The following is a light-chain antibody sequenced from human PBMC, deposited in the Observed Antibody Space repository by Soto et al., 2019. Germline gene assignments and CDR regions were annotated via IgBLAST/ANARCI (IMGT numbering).Light chain of an antibody. J-gene: IGKJ4*01. V-gene: IGKV3-20*01. CDR3: QQYGSSRGLT. CDR1: QSVSSSY. Sequence: EIVLTQSPGTLSLSPGERATLSGRASQSVSSSYLAWYQQKPGQAPRLLIYGASSRATGIPDRFSGSGSGTDFTLTISRLEPEDFAVYYCQQYGSSRGLTFGGGTKVDI. CDR2: GAS.